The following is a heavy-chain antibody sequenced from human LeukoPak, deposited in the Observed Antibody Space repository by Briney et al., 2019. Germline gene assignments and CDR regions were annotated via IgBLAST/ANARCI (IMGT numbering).Heavy chain of an antibody. J-gene: IGHJ3*02. CDR3: ARVQYFDWLSNAFDI. CDR2: ISSSGSTI. CDR1: GFTFSDYY. D-gene: IGHD3-9*01. V-gene: IGHV3-11*01. Sequence: GGSLRLSCAASGFTFSDYYMSWIRQAPGKGLEWGSYISSSGSTIYYADSVKGRFTISRDNAKNSLYLQMNSLRAEDTAVYYCARVQYFDWLSNAFDIWGQGTMVTVSS.